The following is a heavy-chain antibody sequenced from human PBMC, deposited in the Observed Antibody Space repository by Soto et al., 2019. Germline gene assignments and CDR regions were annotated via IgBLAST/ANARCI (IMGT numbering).Heavy chain of an antibody. J-gene: IGHJ6*02. V-gene: IGHV3-11*01. CDR1: GFTFSDYY. Sequence: QVQLVESGGGLVKPGGSLRLSCAASGFTFSDYYMSWIRQAPGKGLEWVSYISSSGSTIYYADSVKGRFTISRDNAKNXLDLQMNSLRAEDTAVYYWARDVGDAIVVFGYGMDVWGQGTTVTVSS. CDR2: ISSSGSTI. D-gene: IGHD2-15*01. CDR3: ARDVGDAIVVFGYGMDV.